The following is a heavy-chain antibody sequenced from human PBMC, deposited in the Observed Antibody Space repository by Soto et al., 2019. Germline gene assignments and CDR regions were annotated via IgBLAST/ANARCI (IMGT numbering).Heavy chain of an antibody. J-gene: IGHJ1*01. V-gene: IGHV4-59*01. CDR1: GGSISSYY. D-gene: IGHD3-10*01. CDR2: IYYSGST. Sequence: SSETLSLTCTVSGGSISSYYWSWIRQPPGKGLEWIGYIYYSGSTNYNPSLKSRVTISVDTSKNQFSLKLSSVTAADTAVYYCARGDNYYGSGSHAFRHWGQGTLVTVSS. CDR3: ARGDNYYGSGSHAFRH.